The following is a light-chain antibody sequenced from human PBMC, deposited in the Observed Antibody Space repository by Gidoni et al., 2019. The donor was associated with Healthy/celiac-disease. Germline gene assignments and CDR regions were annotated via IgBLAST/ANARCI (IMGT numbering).Light chain of an antibody. J-gene: IGKJ4*01. V-gene: IGKV4-1*01. CDR3: QQYYSTPPFT. CDR1: QSVLYSSNNKNY. Sequence: DIVMTQSPDSLAVSLGERATINCKSSQSVLYSSNNKNYLAWYQQKPGQPPKLLIYWASTRESGVPDRFSGSGSGTDFTLTISSLQAEDVAVYYCQQYYSTPPFTFXGXTKVEIK. CDR2: WAS.